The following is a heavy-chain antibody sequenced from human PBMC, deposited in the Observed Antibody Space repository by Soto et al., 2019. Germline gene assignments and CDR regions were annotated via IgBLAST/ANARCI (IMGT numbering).Heavy chain of an antibody. J-gene: IGHJ6*02. Sequence: QVQLQESGPGLVKPSETLSLSCTVSGASVSSGSYYWSWIRQPPGKGLEWIGFVYYSGSTHYNPSHKIRVTISLDTAKNHFSLKLNSVTAADTAVYHCARGSDGDSVGFYSYAMDVWGQGTTVTVSS. D-gene: IGHD4-17*01. V-gene: IGHV4-61*03. CDR2: VYYSGST. CDR1: GASVSSGSYY. CDR3: ARGSDGDSVGFYSYAMDV.